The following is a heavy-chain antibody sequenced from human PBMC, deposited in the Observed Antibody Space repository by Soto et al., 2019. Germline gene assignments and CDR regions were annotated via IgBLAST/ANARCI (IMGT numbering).Heavy chain of an antibody. J-gene: IGHJ6*03. D-gene: IGHD6-6*01. V-gene: IGHV1-8*01. Sequence: ASVKVSCKASGYTFTNYDINWVRQATGQGLEWMGWMNPNSGNTGYAQKFQGRVTMTRNTSISTASMELSSLRSEDTAVYYCARGGRPLYYYYMDVWGKGTTVTVSS. CDR2: MNPNSGNT. CDR1: GYTFTNYD. CDR3: ARGGRPLYYYYMDV.